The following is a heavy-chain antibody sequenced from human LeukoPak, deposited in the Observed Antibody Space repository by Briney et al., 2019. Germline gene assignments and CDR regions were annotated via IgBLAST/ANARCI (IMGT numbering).Heavy chain of an antibody. CDR3: AKDWSDTAQYYFDY. CDR1: GFTFSSYG. CDR2: ISYDGSNK. Sequence: PGGSLRLSCAASGFTFSSYGMHWVRQAPGKGLEWVAVISYDGSNKYYADSVKGRFTISRDNSKNTLYLQMNSLRAEDTAVYCCAKDWSDTAQYYFDYWGQGTLVTVSS. V-gene: IGHV3-30*18. J-gene: IGHJ4*02. D-gene: IGHD5-18*01.